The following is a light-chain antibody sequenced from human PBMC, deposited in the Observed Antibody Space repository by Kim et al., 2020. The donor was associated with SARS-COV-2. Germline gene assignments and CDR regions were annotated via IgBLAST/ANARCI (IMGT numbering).Light chain of an antibody. Sequence: DIVMTQSPDSLAVSLGERATINCKSSQSVLYSSNNKNYLAWYQQKPGQPPKLLIYWASTRESGVPDRFSGSGSGTDFTLTISSLQAEDVAIYYCQQYYSTPQTFGQGTKLE. CDR3: QQYYSTPQT. V-gene: IGKV4-1*01. CDR2: WAS. CDR1: QSVLYSSNNKNY. J-gene: IGKJ2*01.